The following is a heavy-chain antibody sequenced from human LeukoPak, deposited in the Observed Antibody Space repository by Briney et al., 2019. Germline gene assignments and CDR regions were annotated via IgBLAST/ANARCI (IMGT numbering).Heavy chain of an antibody. CDR2: INAYNGDT. J-gene: IGHJ6*03. V-gene: IGHV1-18*01. CDR3: ARWGLVAPGTYYYYYMDV. CDR1: GYTFTNYG. D-gene: IGHD2-2*01. Sequence: ASVKVSCKASGYTFTNYGVSWVRQAPGQGLEWMGWINAYNGDTHYAQNLQGRLAMTTDTSTSMAFMELRSLRPDDTAVYFCARWGLVAPGTYYYYYMDVWGRGTTVTVSS.